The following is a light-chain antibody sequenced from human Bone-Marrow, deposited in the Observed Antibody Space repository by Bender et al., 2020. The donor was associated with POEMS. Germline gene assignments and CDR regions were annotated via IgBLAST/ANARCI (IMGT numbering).Light chain of an antibody. CDR2: EGN. Sequence: QSALTQPHSVSGSPGQSVTISCTGTSSDVSNYKYVSWYQQHPGKAPKLIIYEGNKRPSGVSNRFSASKSGNTASLTISGLQAEDEADYYCCSYANFGIYVFGTGTTVTVL. V-gene: IGLV2-11*01. CDR3: CSYANFGIYV. J-gene: IGLJ1*01. CDR1: SSDVSNYKY.